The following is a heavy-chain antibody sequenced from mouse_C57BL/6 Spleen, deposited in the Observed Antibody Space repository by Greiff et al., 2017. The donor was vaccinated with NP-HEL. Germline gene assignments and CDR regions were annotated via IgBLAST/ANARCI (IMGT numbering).Heavy chain of an antibody. D-gene: IGHD1-1*01. Sequence: EVKLEESGPGLVKPSQSLSLTCSVTGYSITSGYYWNWIRQFPGNKLEWMGYISYDGSNNYNPSLKNRISITRDTSKNQFFLKLNSVTTEDTATYYCAREGSSPFAYWGQGTLVTVSA. V-gene: IGHV3-6*01. CDR3: AREGSSPFAY. J-gene: IGHJ3*01. CDR2: ISYDGSN. CDR1: GYSITSGYY.